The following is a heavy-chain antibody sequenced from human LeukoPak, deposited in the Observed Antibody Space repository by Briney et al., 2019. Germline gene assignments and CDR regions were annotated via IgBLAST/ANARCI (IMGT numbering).Heavy chain of an antibody. V-gene: IGHV3-NL1*01. Sequence: GGSLRLSCAASGFTFSSYGMHWVRQAPGKGLEWVSVIHGGDYIKYIDSVKGRFIISRDDSRNTLYLQMNNLRVEDTAVYYCASLSYPQDYWGQGTLVTVSS. CDR2: IHGGDYI. J-gene: IGHJ4*02. CDR1: GFTFSSYG. D-gene: IGHD3-16*02. CDR3: ASLSYPQDY.